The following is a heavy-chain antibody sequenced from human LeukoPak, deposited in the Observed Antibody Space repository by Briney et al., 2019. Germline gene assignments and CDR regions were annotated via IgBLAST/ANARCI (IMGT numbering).Heavy chain of an antibody. V-gene: IGHV3-53*01. J-gene: IGHJ3*02. Sequence: GGSLRLSCAASGFTVSSNYMSWVRQAPGKGLEWVSVIYSGGSTYYADSVKGRFTISRDNSKNTLYLQMNSLRAEDTAVYYCAIKRLHDAFDIWGQGTMVTVSS. CDR1: GFTVSSNY. D-gene: IGHD6-25*01. CDR3: AIKRLHDAFDI. CDR2: IYSGGST.